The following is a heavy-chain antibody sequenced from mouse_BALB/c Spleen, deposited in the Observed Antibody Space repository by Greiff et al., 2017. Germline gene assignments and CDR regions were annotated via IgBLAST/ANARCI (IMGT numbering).Heavy chain of an antibody. CDR3: ARGRVPFDY. CDR1: GFTFSSFG. J-gene: IGHJ2*01. Sequence: DVKLVESGGGLVQPGGSRKLSCAASGFTFSSFGMHWVRQAPEKGLEWVAYISSGSSTIYYADTVKGRFTISRDNPKNTLFLQMTSLRSEDTAMYYCARGRVPFDYWGQGTTLTVSS. V-gene: IGHV5-17*02. CDR2: ISSGSSTI.